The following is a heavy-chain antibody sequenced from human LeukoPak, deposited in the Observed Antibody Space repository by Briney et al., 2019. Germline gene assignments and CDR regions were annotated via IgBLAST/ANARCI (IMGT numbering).Heavy chain of an antibody. CDR3: ARDPLRECRIDAFDI. CDR2: ISYDGSNK. J-gene: IGHJ3*02. D-gene: IGHD3-10*01. Sequence: PGRSLRLSCAASGFTFSSYAMHWVRQAPGKGLEWVAVISYDGSNKYYADSVKGRFTISRGNSKNTLYPQMNSLRAEDTAVYYCARDPLRECRIDAFDIWGQGTMVTVSS. V-gene: IGHV3-30-3*01. CDR1: GFTFSSYA.